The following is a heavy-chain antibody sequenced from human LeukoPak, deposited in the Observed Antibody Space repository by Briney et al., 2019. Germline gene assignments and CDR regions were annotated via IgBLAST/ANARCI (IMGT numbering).Heavy chain of an antibody. V-gene: IGHV4-59*01. Sequence: PSETLSLTCAVYGGSFSGYYWSWIRQPSGKGLEWIGYIYYSGSTNYNPSLKSRVTISVDTSKNQFSLKLSSVTAADTAVYYCARFINSGSYVDYWGQGTLVTVSS. CDR3: ARFINSGSYVDY. J-gene: IGHJ4*02. CDR1: GGSFSGYY. CDR2: IYYSGST. D-gene: IGHD1-26*01.